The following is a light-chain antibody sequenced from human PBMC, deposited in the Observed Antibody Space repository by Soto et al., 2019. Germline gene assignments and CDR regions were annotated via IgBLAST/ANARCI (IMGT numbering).Light chain of an antibody. V-gene: IGKV3-15*01. CDR2: YAS. CDR1: QSVSTN. CDR3: QQYHDWPRT. Sequence: EIVMTQSPATLSVSPGERATLSCRASQSVSTNLAWYQHKPGQAPKLLIYYASTRATGIPATFSGSGSGTEVTLTISSLRSEDAALYYCQQYHDWPRTFGGGTKVEIK. J-gene: IGKJ4*01.